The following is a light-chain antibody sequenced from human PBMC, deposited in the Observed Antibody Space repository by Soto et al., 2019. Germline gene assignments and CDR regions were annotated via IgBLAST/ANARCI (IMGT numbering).Light chain of an antibody. J-gene: IGKJ3*01. CDR3: QQYSDWPLT. Sequence: EIVMTQSPATLSVSPGERATLSCRASQSVRSNYLAWYQQKPGQAPRLLIYDASTRATGIPARFSVSGSGTEFTLTISSLQSEDLAVYFCQQYSDWPLTFGPGTKVDI. CDR1: QSVRSN. CDR2: DAS. V-gene: IGKV3-15*01.